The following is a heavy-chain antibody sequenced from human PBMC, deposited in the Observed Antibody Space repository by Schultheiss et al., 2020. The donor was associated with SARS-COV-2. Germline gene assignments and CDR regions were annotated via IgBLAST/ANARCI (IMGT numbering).Heavy chain of an antibody. CDR3: AREGNFGVVNDDAFDI. Sequence: SETLSLTCTVSGGSVSSSSYYWSWIRQHPGKGLEWIGYIYYSGSTNYNPSLKSRVTISVDTSKNQFSLKLSSVTPADTAVYYCAREGNFGVVNDDAFDIWGQGTMVTVSS. J-gene: IGHJ3*02. CDR2: IYYSGST. CDR1: GGSVSSSSYY. D-gene: IGHD3-3*01. V-gene: IGHV4-61*01.